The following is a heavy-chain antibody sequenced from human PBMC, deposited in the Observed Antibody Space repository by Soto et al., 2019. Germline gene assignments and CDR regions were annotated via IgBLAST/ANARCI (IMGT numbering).Heavy chain of an antibody. D-gene: IGHD6-6*01. J-gene: IGHJ5*02. CDR3: AGRSSSSLGSLFDP. CDR2: INPGGIT. CDR1: GGSLSGYY. Sequence: PSETLSLTCAVYGGSLSGYYWTWIRQPPGKGLEWIGEINPGGITNYNPSLESRVTMSVDTSKNQFSLKLSSVTPTDTAVYYCAGRSSSSLGSLFDPWGRGILVTVSS. V-gene: IGHV4-34*01.